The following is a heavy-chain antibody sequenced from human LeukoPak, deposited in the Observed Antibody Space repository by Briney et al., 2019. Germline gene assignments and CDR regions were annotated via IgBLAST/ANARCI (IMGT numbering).Heavy chain of an antibody. J-gene: IGHJ4*01. V-gene: IGHV1-69-2*01. CDR2: IDPEDGKV. CDR1: GYTFIDFY. CDR3: STMDRGRL. D-gene: IGHD3/OR15-3a*01. Sequence: ATVKISCKASGYTFIDFYLHWVRQAPGKGLEWVGRIDPEDGKVVSGEKFQGRVAITADTSTDTSYLEVNALRPEDAAVYYCSTMDRGRLWGQGTLVTVPS.